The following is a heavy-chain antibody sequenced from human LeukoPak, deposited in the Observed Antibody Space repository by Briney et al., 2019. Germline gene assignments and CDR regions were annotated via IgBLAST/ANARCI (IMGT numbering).Heavy chain of an antibody. Sequence: GESLKISCKGSGYSFTSYWIGWVRQMPGKGLEWMGIICPDDSDTTFSPSFQGQVTMPADKSINTAYLQWSSLKASDTATYYCARRDYDNHEHSFDIWGQGTMLTVSS. CDR1: GYSFTSYW. CDR3: ARRDYDNHEHSFDI. CDR2: ICPDDSDT. D-gene: IGHD3-22*01. J-gene: IGHJ3*02. V-gene: IGHV5-51*01.